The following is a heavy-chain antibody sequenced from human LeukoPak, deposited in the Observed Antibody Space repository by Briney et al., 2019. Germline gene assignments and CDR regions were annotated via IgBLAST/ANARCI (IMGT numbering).Heavy chain of an antibody. Sequence: ASVKVSCKASGYTFTSYDINWVRQATGQGLEWMGWMNPNSGNTGYAQKFQGRVTMTRNTSISTAYMELSSLRSEDTAVYYCARGPRSWGGYDILTGYYLDFFDYWGQGTLVTVSS. CDR2: MNPNSGNT. V-gene: IGHV1-8*01. CDR1: GYTFTSYD. D-gene: IGHD3-9*01. J-gene: IGHJ4*02. CDR3: ARGPRSWGGYDILTGYYLDFFDY.